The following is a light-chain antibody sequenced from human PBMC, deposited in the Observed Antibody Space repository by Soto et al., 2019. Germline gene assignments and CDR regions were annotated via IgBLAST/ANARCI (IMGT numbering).Light chain of an antibody. V-gene: IGKV3-20*01. CDR2: GAS. CDR1: QSVSSSC. Sequence: EIVLTQSPGTLSLSPGERATLSCRASQSVSSSCLAWYQQKPGQAPRLLIYGASSRATGIPDRFSGSGSGTDFTLTNSRLEPEDFAVYYCQQYDGSLGLTFGGGTKVEIK. CDR3: QQYDGSLGLT. J-gene: IGKJ4*01.